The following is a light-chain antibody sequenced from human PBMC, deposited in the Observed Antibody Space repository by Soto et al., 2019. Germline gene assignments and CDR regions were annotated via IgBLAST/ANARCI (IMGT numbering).Light chain of an antibody. CDR2: DVS. CDR3: QQRRSSLT. V-gene: IGKV3-11*01. Sequence: IVLTQSPATLSLSPGERATLSCRASQSVSTYLAWYQQKSGQAPRLLIYDVSKMATGIPPRFSGSGAGTDFTLTISSLEPEDSATYYCQQRRSSLTFGGGTKVDIK. CDR1: QSVSTY. J-gene: IGKJ4*01.